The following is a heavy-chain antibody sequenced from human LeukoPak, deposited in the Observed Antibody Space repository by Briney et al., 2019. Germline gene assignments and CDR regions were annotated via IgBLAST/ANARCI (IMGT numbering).Heavy chain of an antibody. CDR2: INPNSGGT. Sequence: ASVKVSCKASGYTFTGYYMHWVRQAPGQGLEWMGWINPNSGGTNYAQKFQGRVTMTRDTSISTAYMELSRLRSDDTAVYYCARVPDDCSGGSCYSVWFDPWGQGTLVTVSS. J-gene: IGHJ5*02. V-gene: IGHV1-2*02. CDR3: ARVPDDCSGGSCYSVWFDP. D-gene: IGHD2-15*01. CDR1: GYTFTGYY.